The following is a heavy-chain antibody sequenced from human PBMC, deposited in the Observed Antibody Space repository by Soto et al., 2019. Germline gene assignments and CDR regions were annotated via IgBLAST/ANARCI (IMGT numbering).Heavy chain of an antibody. CDR1: GGSFSGYY. D-gene: IGHD6-19*01. V-gene: IGHV4-34*01. CDR3: ARGGTQWLTPWYFQH. J-gene: IGHJ1*01. CDR2: INHSGST. Sequence: QVQLQQWGAGLLKPSETLSLTCAVYGGSFSGYYWSWIRQPPGKGLEWIGEINHSGSTNYTPSPKSRVTISVDTSKNQFSLKLSSVTAADTAVYYCARGGTQWLTPWYFQHWGQGTLVTVSS.